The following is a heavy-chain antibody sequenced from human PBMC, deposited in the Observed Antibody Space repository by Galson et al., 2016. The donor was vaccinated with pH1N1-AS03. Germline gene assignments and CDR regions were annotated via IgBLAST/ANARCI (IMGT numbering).Heavy chain of an antibody. Sequence: SLRLSCAASGFIFGDYAMHWVRRAPGKGLEWVSVITWNSGRTDYADSVKGRFTISRDNAKNSLYLQMNSLRDEDTALYYCARERKYSSGPLPFDPWGQGTLVTVST. V-gene: IGHV3-9*01. CDR1: GFIFGDYA. CDR3: ARERKYSSGPLPFDP. J-gene: IGHJ5*02. D-gene: IGHD6-19*01. CDR2: ITWNSGRT.